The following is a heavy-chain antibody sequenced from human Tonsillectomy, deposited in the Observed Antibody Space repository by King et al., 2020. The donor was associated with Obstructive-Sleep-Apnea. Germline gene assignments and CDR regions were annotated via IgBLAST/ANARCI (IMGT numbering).Heavy chain of an antibody. V-gene: IGHV1-18*04. J-gene: IGHJ6*02. CDR2: ISAYNGNT. Sequence: VQLVESGAEVKKPGASVKVSCKASGYTFTSYGISWVRQAPGQGLEWMGWISAYNGNTNFAQNLQDRVTMTTDTFTSTAYMALRSLRSDDTAVYYCARDVHYAMDVWGQGTTVTVSS. CDR1: GYTFTSYG. CDR3: ARDVHYAMDV.